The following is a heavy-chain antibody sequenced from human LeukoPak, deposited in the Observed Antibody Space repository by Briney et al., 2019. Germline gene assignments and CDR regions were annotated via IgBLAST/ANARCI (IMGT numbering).Heavy chain of an antibody. J-gene: IGHJ5*02. CDR3: ARHHRDYSSGWSSWTWFDP. CDR1: GYTFTSYG. D-gene: IGHD6-19*01. V-gene: IGHV1-18*01. Sequence: ASVKVSCKASGYTFTSYGISWVRRAPGQGLEWMGWISAYNGNTNYAQKLQGRVTMTTDTSTSTAYMELRSLRSDDTAVYYCARHHRDYSSGWSSWTWFDPWGQGTLVTVSS. CDR2: ISAYNGNT.